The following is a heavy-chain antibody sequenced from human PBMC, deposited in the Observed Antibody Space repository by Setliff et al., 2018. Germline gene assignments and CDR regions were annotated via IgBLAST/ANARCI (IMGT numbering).Heavy chain of an antibody. CDR1: GYWFSSHW. CDR3: SSSSGSSSNHAFDI. Sequence: GESLKISCKGSGYWFSSHWIGWVRQRPGKGLGWMGIIYPGDSDTRYSPSFQGQVTISADKSISTAYLQWSSLKAADTPTYYCSSSSGSSSNHAFDIWGQGTTVTVS. CDR2: IYPGDSDT. D-gene: IGHD1-26*01. J-gene: IGHJ3*02. V-gene: IGHV5-51*01.